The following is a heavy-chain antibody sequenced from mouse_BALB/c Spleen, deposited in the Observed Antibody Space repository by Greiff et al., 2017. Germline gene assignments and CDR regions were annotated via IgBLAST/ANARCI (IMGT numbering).Heavy chain of an antibody. J-gene: IGHJ3*01. CDR1: GFNIKGYY. CDR3: NAHYGSSYGFAY. CDR2: IDPENGDT. D-gene: IGHD1-1*01. V-gene: IGHV14-4*02. Sequence: VQLQQSGAELVRSGASVKLSCTASGFNIKGYYMHWVKQRPEQGLEWIGWIDPENGDTEYAPKFQGKATMTADTSSNTAYLQLSSLTSEDTAVYYCNAHYGSSYGFAYWGQGTLVTVSA.